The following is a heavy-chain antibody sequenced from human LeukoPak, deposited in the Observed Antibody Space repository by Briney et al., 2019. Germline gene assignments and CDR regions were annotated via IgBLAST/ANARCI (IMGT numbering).Heavy chain of an antibody. CDR3: AGRNCSSTSCYVWDYYYYYYMDV. CDR2: IYSGGST. CDR1: GFTVSSNY. J-gene: IGHJ6*03. Sequence: GGSLRLSCAASGFTVSSNYMSWVRQAPGKGLEWVSVIYSGGSTYYADSVKGRFTISRDNSKNTLYLQMNSLRAEDTAVYYCAGRNCSSTSCYVWDYYYYYYMDVWGKGTTVTISS. V-gene: IGHV3-53*01. D-gene: IGHD2-2*01.